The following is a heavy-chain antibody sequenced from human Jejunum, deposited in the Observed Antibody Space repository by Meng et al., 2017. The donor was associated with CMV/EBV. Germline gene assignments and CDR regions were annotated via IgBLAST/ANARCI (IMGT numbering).Heavy chain of an antibody. Sequence: VPLPQWGVGLLKPSETLSLICDVSGGSFNGIYWTWIRQPPGKGLEWIGYIYYSGSTYYNPSLKSRVSISGDTSNKQFSLKLTSVTAADTAVYYCARSPYSGSALPFFDYWGQGSLVTVSS. D-gene: IGHD1-26*01. CDR3: ARSPYSGSALPFFDY. CDR2: IYYSGST. J-gene: IGHJ4*02. CDR1: GGSFNGIY. V-gene: IGHV4-34*01.